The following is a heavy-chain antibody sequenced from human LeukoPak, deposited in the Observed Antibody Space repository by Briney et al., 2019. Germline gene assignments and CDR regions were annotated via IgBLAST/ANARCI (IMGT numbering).Heavy chain of an antibody. CDR1: GFTFSNFA. Sequence: GGSLRLSCAASGFTFSNFAMNWVRQAPGKGLEWVSTISGSGGSTYYADSVKGRFTISRDNSKNTLYLQMNTLRAEDTAVYYCAKMVHTEQWLVPFDYWGQGTLVTVSS. V-gene: IGHV3-23*01. D-gene: IGHD6-19*01. CDR3: AKMVHTEQWLVPFDY. J-gene: IGHJ4*02. CDR2: ISGSGGST.